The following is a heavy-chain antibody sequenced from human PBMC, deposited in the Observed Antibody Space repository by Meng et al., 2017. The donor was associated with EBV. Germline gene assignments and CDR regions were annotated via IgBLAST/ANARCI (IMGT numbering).Heavy chain of an antibody. CDR1: GFSFNTYG. V-gene: IGHV3-23*01. CDR3: AKSRGWDLLAWLDS. CDR2: IGGSGGII. J-gene: IGHJ5*01. Sequence: EVQWLESGGSLVQPGGSLRLSCTVSGFSFNTYGVAWVRQAPGKGPEWVAGIGGSGGIINYADYVKGRFTISTDKSKNTLFLQMNSLRVEDTAIYYCAKSRGWDLLAWLDSWGHGTLVTVSS. D-gene: IGHD2-15*01.